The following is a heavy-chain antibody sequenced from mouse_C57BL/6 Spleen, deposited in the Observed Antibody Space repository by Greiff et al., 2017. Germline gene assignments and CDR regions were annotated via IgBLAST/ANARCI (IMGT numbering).Heavy chain of an antibody. V-gene: IGHV5-16*01. CDR2: INYDGSST. J-gene: IGHJ4*01. Sequence: EVHLVESEGGLVQPGSSMKLSCTASGFTFSDYYMAWVRQVPEKGLEWVANINYDGSSTYYLDSLKSRFIISRDNAKNILYLQMSSLKSEDTATYYCARNYDYDDYAMDYWGQGTSVTVSS. D-gene: IGHD2-4*01. CDR1: GFTFSDYY. CDR3: ARNYDYDDYAMDY.